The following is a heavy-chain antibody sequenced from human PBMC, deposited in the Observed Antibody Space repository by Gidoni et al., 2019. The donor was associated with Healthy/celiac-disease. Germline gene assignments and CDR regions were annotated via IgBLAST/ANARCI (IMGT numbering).Heavy chain of an antibody. Sequence: EVQLLESGGGLVQPGGSLRLSCAASGFTLRSDAMSWVRQAPGKGLEWVSAISGSGGSTYYADSVKGRFTISRDNSKNTLYLQMNSLRAEDTAVYYCAKDKRKYSSSYFDYWGQGTLVTVSS. CDR1: GFTLRSDA. CDR3: AKDKRKYSSSYFDY. D-gene: IGHD6-13*01. J-gene: IGHJ4*02. CDR2: ISGSGGST. V-gene: IGHV3-23*01.